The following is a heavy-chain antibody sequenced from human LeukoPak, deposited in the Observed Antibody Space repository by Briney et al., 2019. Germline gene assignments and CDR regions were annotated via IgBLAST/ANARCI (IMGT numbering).Heavy chain of an antibody. Sequence: PGRSLRLSCAASGFTFDDYAMHWVRQTPGKGLEWVSGISWNSGSIGYADSAKGRFTISRDNAKNSPYLQMNSLRAEDMALYYCAKGGYSGYDSLFDYWGQGTLVTVSS. CDR1: GFTFDDYA. V-gene: IGHV3-9*03. J-gene: IGHJ4*02. CDR3: AKGGYSGYDSLFDY. D-gene: IGHD5-12*01. CDR2: ISWNSGSI.